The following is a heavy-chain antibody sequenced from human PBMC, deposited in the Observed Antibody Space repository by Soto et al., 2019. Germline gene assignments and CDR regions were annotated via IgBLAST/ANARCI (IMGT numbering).Heavy chain of an antibody. V-gene: IGHV3-33*01. D-gene: IGHD4-4*01. CDR2: IWYDGSNK. CDR1: GFTFSSYG. CDR3: ARDRFVTVTTSVGPYYYYYYMDV. J-gene: IGHJ6*03. Sequence: GGSLRLSCAASGFTFSSYGMHWVRQAPGKGLEWVAVIWYDGSNKYYADSVKGRFTISRDNSKNTLYLQMNSLRAEDTAVYYCARDRFVTVTTSVGPYYYYYYMDVWGKGTTVTVSS.